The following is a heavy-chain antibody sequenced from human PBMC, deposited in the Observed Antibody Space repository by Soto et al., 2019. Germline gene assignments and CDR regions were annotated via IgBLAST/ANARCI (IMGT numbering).Heavy chain of an antibody. Sequence: QVQLVQSGAEVKKPGSSVKVSCKASGGTFSSYAISWVRQAPGQGLEWMGGIIPIFGTANYAQKFQGRVTITADESTSTAYMELSSLRSEETAVYYCARLERGYSGYDNGDAFDIWGQGTMVTVSS. D-gene: IGHD5-12*01. CDR2: IIPIFGTA. J-gene: IGHJ3*02. V-gene: IGHV1-69*01. CDR1: GGTFSSYA. CDR3: ARLERGYSGYDNGDAFDI.